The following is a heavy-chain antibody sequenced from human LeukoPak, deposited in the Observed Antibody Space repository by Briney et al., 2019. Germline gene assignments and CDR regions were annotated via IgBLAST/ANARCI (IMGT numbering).Heavy chain of an antibody. Sequence: PGGSLRLSCAASGFTFSSYAMSWVRQAPGKGLEWVSAISGSGGSTYYADSVKGRFTISRDNSKNTLYLQMNSLRAEDTAVYYCVCSSGDIVVVVAVFDYWGQGTLVTVSS. V-gene: IGHV3-23*01. CDR2: ISGSGGST. CDR3: VCSSGDIVVVVAVFDY. CDR1: GFTFSSYA. J-gene: IGHJ4*02. D-gene: IGHD2-15*01.